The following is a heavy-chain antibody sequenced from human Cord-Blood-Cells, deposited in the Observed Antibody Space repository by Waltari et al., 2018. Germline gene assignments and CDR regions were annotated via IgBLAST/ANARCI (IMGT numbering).Heavy chain of an antibody. J-gene: IGHJ6*02. CDR2: INHSGST. V-gene: IGHV4-34*01. Sequence: QVQLQQWGAGLLKPSETLSLTCAVYGGSFSGYYWSWIRQPPGKGLEWIGEINHSGSTNYNPSLKGRVTISGDTSKNQFSLKLSSVTAADTAVYYCARSWGYSSSSYYGMDVWGQGTTVTVSS. D-gene: IGHD6-6*01. CDR1: GGSFSGYY. CDR3: ARSWGYSSSSYYGMDV.